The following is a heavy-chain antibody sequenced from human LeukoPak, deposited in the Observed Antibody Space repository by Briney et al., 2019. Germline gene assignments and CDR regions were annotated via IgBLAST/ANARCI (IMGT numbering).Heavy chain of an antibody. V-gene: IGHV1-24*01. J-gene: IGHJ4*02. Sequence: ASVKVSCKVSGYTLTELSMHWVRQAPGKGLEWMGGFDPEDGETIYAQKFQGRVTMTEDTSTDTAYMELSSLRSEDTVVYYCATDGPSPAAISIQLDYWGQGTLVTVSS. CDR2: FDPEDGET. D-gene: IGHD2-2*01. CDR1: GYTLTELS. CDR3: ATDGPSPAAISIQLDY.